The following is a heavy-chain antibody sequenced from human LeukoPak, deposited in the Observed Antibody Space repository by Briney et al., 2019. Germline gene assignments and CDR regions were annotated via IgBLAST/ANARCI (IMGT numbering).Heavy chain of an antibody. CDR1: GYTFTYRY. V-gene: IGHV1-45*02. Sequence: SVKVSCKASGYTFTYRYLHWVRQAPGQALEWMGCITPFNGNTNYAQIFQDRVTITRDRSMSTAYMELSSLRSEDTAMYYCASSVDSYDSSAYSYYFDYWGQGTLVTVSS. J-gene: IGHJ4*02. CDR3: ASSVDSYDSSAYSYYFDY. CDR2: ITPFNGNT. D-gene: IGHD3-22*01.